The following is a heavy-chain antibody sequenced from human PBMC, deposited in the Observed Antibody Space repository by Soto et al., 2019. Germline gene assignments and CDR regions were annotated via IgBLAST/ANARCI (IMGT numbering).Heavy chain of an antibody. V-gene: IGHV1-69*01. J-gene: IGHJ6*02. CDR2: IIPIFGTA. D-gene: IGHD2-2*01. CDR3: AGIDAYQLYGMDV. CDR1: GGTFSSYS. Sequence: QVQLVQSGAEVKKPGSSVKVSCKASGGTFSSYSISWVRQAPGQGLEWMGGIIPIFGTANYAQKFQGRVTITADEPKSRAYMELSSLRSEDTAVYYCAGIDAYQLYGMDVWGQGTTVTVSS.